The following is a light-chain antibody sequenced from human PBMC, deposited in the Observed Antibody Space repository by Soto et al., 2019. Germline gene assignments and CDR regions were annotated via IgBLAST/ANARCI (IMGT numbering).Light chain of an antibody. Sequence: QSALTQPPSASGSPGQSVTISCTGTSSDVGGYNFVSWYQQHPGKAPKVMIYEVSRRPSGVPDRFSGSKSGNTASQTVSGLQAEDEAEYYCSSNAGSNTVVFGGGTKLTVL. J-gene: IGLJ2*01. CDR2: EVS. CDR1: SSDVGGYNF. CDR3: SSNAGSNTVV. V-gene: IGLV2-8*01.